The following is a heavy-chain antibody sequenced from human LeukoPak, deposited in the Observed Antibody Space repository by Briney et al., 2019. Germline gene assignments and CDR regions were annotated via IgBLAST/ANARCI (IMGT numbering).Heavy chain of an antibody. Sequence: GGSLRLSCAASGFTFSSYWMSWVRQAPGKGLEWVAKIKQDGSEKYYVDSVKGRFTISRDNAKNSLYLQMNSLRAEDTAVYYCARAQGYCSSTSCYVGGYYYYGMDVWGQGTTVTVSS. J-gene: IGHJ6*02. CDR3: ARAQGYCSSTSCYVGGYYYYGMDV. CDR2: IKQDGSEK. CDR1: GFTFSSYW. V-gene: IGHV3-7*02. D-gene: IGHD2-2*01.